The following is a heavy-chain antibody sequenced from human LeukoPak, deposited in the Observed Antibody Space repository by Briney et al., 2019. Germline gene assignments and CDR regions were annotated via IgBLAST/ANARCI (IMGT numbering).Heavy chain of an antibody. D-gene: IGHD3-10*01. CDR3: ARYVLLWFGESNLDAFDI. J-gene: IGHJ3*02. Sequence: SETLSLTCAVSGGSISSSNWWSWVRQPPGKGLEWIGEINHSGSTNYNPSLKSRVTISVDTSKNQFSLKLSSVTAADTAVYYCARYVLLWFGESNLDAFDIWGQGTMVTVSS. CDR1: GGSISSSNW. V-gene: IGHV4-4*02. CDR2: INHSGST.